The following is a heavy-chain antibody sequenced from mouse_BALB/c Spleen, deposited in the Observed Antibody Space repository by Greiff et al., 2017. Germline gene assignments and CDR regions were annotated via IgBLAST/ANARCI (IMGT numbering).Heavy chain of an antibody. J-gene: IGHJ3*01. D-gene: IGHD1-1*01. CDR3: ARDRPYYYEGFAY. CDR2: ISDGGSYT. V-gene: IGHV5-4*02. Sequence: EVKVVESGGGLVKPGGSLKLSCAASGFTFSDYYMYWVRQTPEKRLEWVATISDGGSYTYYPDSVKGRFTISRDNAKNNLYLQMSSLKSEDTAMYYCARDRPYYYEGFAYWGQGTLVTVSA. CDR1: GFTFSDYY.